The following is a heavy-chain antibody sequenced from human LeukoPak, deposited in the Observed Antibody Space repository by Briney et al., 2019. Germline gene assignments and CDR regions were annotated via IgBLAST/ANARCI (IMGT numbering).Heavy chain of an antibody. CDR3: ARVRDPRQHYYDNSGYRNAFDI. D-gene: IGHD3-22*01. V-gene: IGHV3-7*01. J-gene: IGHJ3*02. CDR2: IKQDGSEK. CDR1: GFTFSSYA. Sequence: GGSLRLSCVASGFTFSSYAMSWVRQAPGKGLEWVANIKQDGSEKYYVDSVKGRFTIPRDNAKNSLYLQMNSLRAEDTAVYYCARVRDPRQHYYDNSGYRNAFDIWGQGTMVTVSS.